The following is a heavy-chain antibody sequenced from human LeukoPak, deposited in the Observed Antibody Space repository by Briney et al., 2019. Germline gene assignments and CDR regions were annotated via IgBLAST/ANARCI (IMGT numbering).Heavy chain of an antibody. D-gene: IGHD3-3*01. J-gene: IGHJ5*02. V-gene: IGHV3-30-3*01. CDR3: ARARGDFWSELNWFDP. CDR2: ISYDGSNK. CDR1: GFTFSSYA. Sequence: PGGSLRLSCAASGFTFSSYAMHWVRQAPGKGLEWVAVISYDGSNKYYADSVKGRFTISRDNAKNSLYLQMNSLRAEDTAVYYCARARGDFWSELNWFDPWGQGTLVTVSS.